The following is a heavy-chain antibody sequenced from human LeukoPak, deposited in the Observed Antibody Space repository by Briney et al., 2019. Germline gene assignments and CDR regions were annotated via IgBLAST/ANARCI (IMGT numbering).Heavy chain of an antibody. J-gene: IGHJ4*02. CDR1: GFTLSSYS. D-gene: IGHD1-1*01. V-gene: IGHV3-23*01. CDR2: IRNSDGMT. CDR3: AKGLERESRLDS. Sequence: GGSLRLSCAASGFTLSSYSMHWVRQAPGQGLEWVSGIRNSDGMTYYADSVRGRFTISTDNSKNTLYLQMNSLRTEDTALYYCAKGLERESRLDSWGQGTLVTVSS.